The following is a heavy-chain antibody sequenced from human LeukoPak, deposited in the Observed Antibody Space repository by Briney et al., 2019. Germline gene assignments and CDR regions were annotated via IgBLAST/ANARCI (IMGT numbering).Heavy chain of an antibody. D-gene: IGHD3-9*01. Sequence: GGSLRLSCAASGFTFSSYSMNWVRQAPGKGLEWVSSISGSSSYIYYADSVKGRFTISRDNAKSSLYLQMHSLRAEDTAVYYCAREGDYYDILTGYYNGYFDYWGQGTLVTLST. CDR1: GFTFSSYS. CDR3: AREGDYYDILTGYYNGYFDY. J-gene: IGHJ4*02. CDR2: ISGSSSYI. V-gene: IGHV3-21*01.